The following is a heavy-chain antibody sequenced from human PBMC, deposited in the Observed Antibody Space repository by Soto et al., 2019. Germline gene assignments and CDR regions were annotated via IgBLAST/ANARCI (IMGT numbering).Heavy chain of an antibody. J-gene: IGHJ6*01. CDR1: GGTFSSYA. Sequence: QVQLVQSGAEVKKPGSSVKVSCKASGGTFSSYAISWVRQAPGQGLEWMGGIIPIFGTSDYAQKFQARVAITAVATTRPANVDVTTLTSEVTVVYYGASAWGLAYYYGMQVWVPGTVGTVPS. D-gene: IGHD1-26*01. V-gene: IGHV1-69*12. CDR2: IIPIFGTS. CDR3: ASAWGLAYYYGMQV.